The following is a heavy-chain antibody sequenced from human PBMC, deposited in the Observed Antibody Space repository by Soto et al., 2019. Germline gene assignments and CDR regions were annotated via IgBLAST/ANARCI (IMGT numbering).Heavy chain of an antibody. V-gene: IGHV4-34*01. CDR3: ARTPTVANFYYYYGMDV. D-gene: IGHD4-17*01. Sequence: PSETLSLTCAVYGGSFSGYYWSWIRQPPGKGLEWIGEINHSGSTNYNPSLKSRVTISVDTSKNQFSLKLSSVTAADTAVYYCARTPTVANFYYYYGMDVWGQGTTVTVSS. J-gene: IGHJ6*02. CDR1: GGSFSGYY. CDR2: INHSGST.